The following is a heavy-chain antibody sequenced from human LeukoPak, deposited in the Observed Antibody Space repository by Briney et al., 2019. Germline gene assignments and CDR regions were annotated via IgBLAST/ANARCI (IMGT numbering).Heavy chain of an antibody. V-gene: IGHV4-38-2*02. Sequence: SETLSLTCTVSSYYITTGHYWGWIRQPPGKGLEWIANIHHGGSTYYNPSLKSRVTISVDTSKNQFSLKLNSVTAADTAVYYCARVAAAAGKRWLGAFDIWGQGTMVTVSS. CDR3: ARVAAAAGKRWLGAFDI. J-gene: IGHJ3*02. CDR2: IHHGGST. CDR1: SYYITTGHY. D-gene: IGHD6-13*01.